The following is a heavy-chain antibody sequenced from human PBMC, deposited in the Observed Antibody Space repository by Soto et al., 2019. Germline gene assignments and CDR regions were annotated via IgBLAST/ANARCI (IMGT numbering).Heavy chain of an antibody. J-gene: IGHJ5*02. CDR3: VKEGYYYDSSGYYYGWFDP. CDR2: ISRNGDNT. CDR1: GFTFSDYD. V-gene: IGHV3-64D*06. Sequence: GGSLRLSCVVSGFTFSDYDMRWIRQAPGKGLEYVSAISRNGDNTYYADSVKGRFTISRDNSKNTLYLQMSSLRAEDTAVYYCVKEGYYYDSSGYYYGWFDPWGQGTLVTVSS. D-gene: IGHD3-22*01.